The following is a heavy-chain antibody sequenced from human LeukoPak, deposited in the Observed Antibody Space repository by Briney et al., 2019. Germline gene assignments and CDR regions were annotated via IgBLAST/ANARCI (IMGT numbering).Heavy chain of an antibody. CDR3: ARDPYSSSSAGY. V-gene: IGHV1-8*01. CDR1: GYTFTSYD. Sequence: ASVKVSCKASGYTFTSYDINWVQQATGQGLEWKGWMNPNSGNTGYAQKFQGRVTMTRNTSISTAYMELSSLRSEDTAVYYCARDPYSSSSAGYWGQGTLVTVSS. CDR2: MNPNSGNT. J-gene: IGHJ4*02. D-gene: IGHD6-6*01.